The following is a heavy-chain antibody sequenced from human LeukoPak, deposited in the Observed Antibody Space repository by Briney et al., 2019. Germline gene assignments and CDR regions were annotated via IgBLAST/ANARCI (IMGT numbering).Heavy chain of an antibody. D-gene: IGHD4-17*01. J-gene: IGHJ4*02. CDR1: GSTFSGYG. Sequence: GGSLRLSCAASGSTFSGYGMHWVRQAPGKGLAWVAVISHDGSSKYYADSVKGRFTISRENSKKTLYLKMKSLRAEDTAVYYCAKGGQRYGDYEGWGQGTLVTVSS. V-gene: IGHV3-30*18. CDR3: AKGGQRYGDYEG. CDR2: ISHDGSSK.